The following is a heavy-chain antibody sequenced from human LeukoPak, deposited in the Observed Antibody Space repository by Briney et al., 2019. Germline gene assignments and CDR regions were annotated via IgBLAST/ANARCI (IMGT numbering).Heavy chain of an antibody. D-gene: IGHD3-22*01. J-gene: IGHJ4*02. Sequence: GGSLSLSCAASGFTFSSYWMSWVRQAPGKGLEWVAKIKQDGSEKYYVDSVKGRFTISRDNAKNSLYLQMNSLRAEDTAVYYCARVGRDYYDSSGYSHYFDYWGQGTLVTVSS. V-gene: IGHV3-7*03. CDR1: GFTFSSYW. CDR2: IKQDGSEK. CDR3: ARVGRDYYDSSGYSHYFDY.